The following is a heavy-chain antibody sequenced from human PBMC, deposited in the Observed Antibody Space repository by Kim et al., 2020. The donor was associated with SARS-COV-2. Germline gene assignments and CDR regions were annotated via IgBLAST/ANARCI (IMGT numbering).Heavy chain of an antibody. D-gene: IGHD3-10*01. Sequence: SETLSLTCAVYGGSFSGYYWSWIRQPPGKGLEWIGEINHSGSTNYNPSLKSRVTISVDTSKNQFSLKLSSVTAADTAVYYCASSRGGSGSRYLYWGQGTLVTVSS. CDR1: GGSFSGYY. V-gene: IGHV4-34*01. CDR3: ASSRGGSGSRYLY. J-gene: IGHJ4*02. CDR2: INHSGST.